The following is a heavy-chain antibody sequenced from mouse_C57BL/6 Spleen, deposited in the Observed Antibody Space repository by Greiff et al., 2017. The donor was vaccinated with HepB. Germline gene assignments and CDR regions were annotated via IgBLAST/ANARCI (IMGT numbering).Heavy chain of an antibody. CDR3: AKYGGGGYYAMDY. J-gene: IGHJ4*01. D-gene: IGHD1-2*01. Sequence: QVQLQQPGAELVMPGASVKLSCKASGYTFTSYWMHWVKQRPGQGLEWIGEIDPSDSYPNYNQKFKGKSTLTVDKSSSTAYMQLRSLTSEDSAVYYCAKYGGGGYYAMDYWGQGTSVTVSS. CDR1: GYTFTSYW. V-gene: IGHV1-69*01. CDR2: IDPSDSYP.